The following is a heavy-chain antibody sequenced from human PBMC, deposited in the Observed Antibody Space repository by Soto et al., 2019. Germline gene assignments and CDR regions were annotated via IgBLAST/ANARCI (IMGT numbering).Heavy chain of an antibody. D-gene: IGHD3-22*01. Sequence: LRLSCAASGFTFSSYAMHWVRQAPGKGLEWVAVISYDGSNKYYADSVKGRFTIPRDNSKNTLYLQMNSLRAEDTAVYYCARDWGTYYYDSSGYYSDNWFDPWGQGTLVTVSS. J-gene: IGHJ5*02. CDR1: GFTFSSYA. CDR3: ARDWGTYYYDSSGYYSDNWFDP. V-gene: IGHV3-30-3*01. CDR2: ISYDGSNK.